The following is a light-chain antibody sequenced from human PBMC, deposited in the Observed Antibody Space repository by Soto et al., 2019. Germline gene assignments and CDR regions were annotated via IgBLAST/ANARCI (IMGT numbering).Light chain of an antibody. CDR3: LSYDSSLRVV. V-gene: IGLV1-40*01. CDR2: GNS. Sequence: QSVLTQPPSVSGAPGQRVTISCTGSSSNIGAGYDVHWYQQLPGTAPKLLIYGNSNRPSGVPDRFSGSKSGTSASLAITGLQAEDEADYYCLSYDSSLRVVFGGGTKVTVL. J-gene: IGLJ2*01. CDR1: SSNIGAGYD.